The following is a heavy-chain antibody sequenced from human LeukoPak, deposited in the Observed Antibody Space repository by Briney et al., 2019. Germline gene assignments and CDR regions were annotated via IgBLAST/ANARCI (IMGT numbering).Heavy chain of an antibody. CDR3: AKEIPNTGWFDP. D-gene: IGHD1-14*01. V-gene: IGHV1-46*01. CDR1: GHTFTTYY. CDR2: INPSGDGT. Sequence: ASVKVSCKASGHTFTTYYVHLVRQAPGQGLEWMGVINPSGDGTNYPQRFQGRVTLTRDTSTSTVYMELSSLRSEDTAIYYCAKEIPNTGWFDPWGQGTLVTVSS. J-gene: IGHJ5*02.